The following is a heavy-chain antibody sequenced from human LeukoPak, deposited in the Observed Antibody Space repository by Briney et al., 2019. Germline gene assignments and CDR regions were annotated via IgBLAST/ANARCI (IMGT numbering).Heavy chain of an antibody. V-gene: IGHV1-69*13. Sequence: SVKVSCKASGYTFSNYAMNWVRVRQAPGQGLEWMGGIIPIFGTANYAQKFQGRVTITADESTSTAYMELSSLRSEDTAVYYCASLGPSSSWYLYYFDYWGQGTLVTVSS. CDR1: GYTFSNYA. CDR2: IIPIFGTA. D-gene: IGHD6-13*01. J-gene: IGHJ4*02. CDR3: ASLGPSSSWYLYYFDY.